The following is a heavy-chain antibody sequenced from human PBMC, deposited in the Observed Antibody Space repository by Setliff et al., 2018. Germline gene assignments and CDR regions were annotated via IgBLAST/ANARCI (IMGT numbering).Heavy chain of an antibody. CDR2: IYYSGNT. D-gene: IGHD6-19*01. V-gene: IGHV4-38-2*01. Sequence: SETLSLTCAVSVYSISRDCHWGWIRQPPGKRLEWIGSIYYSGNTYYNASLKGRVTISGDTSKNQFSLKLTAVTAADTAIYYCARHRAVAGAYYFDFWGQGTLVTVSS. CDR1: VYSISRDCH. J-gene: IGHJ4*02. CDR3: ARHRAVAGAYYFDF.